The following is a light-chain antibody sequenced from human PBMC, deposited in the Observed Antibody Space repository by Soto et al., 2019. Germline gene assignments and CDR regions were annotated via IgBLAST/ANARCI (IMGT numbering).Light chain of an antibody. CDR1: SSNIGAGYD. V-gene: IGLV1-40*01. CDR2: GNN. Sequence: QSVLTQPPSVSGAPGQWVTISYTGSSSNIGAGYDVHWYQQVPGTAPKLLIPGNNNRASGVPDRFTGSTSGTSASLAITGLQAEDEADYYCQAYGFSLSGSMVGGGTKLTVL. J-gene: IGLJ2*01. CDR3: QAYGFSLSGSM.